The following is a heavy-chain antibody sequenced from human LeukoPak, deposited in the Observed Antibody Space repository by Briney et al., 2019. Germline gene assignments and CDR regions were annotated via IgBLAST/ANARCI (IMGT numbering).Heavy chain of an antibody. CDR2: IYYSGGT. D-gene: IGHD3-22*01. CDR3: ARGGPNSSGFSGDGFDI. CDR1: GDSMSSYY. V-gene: IGHV4-59*01. Sequence: SETLSLTCTVSGDSMSSYYWSWIRQPPGKGLEWIGYIYYSGGTNYNPSLKTRVTIEIDTSSDQFSLRLTSVAAEDTAGYYCARGGPNSSGFSGDGFDIWGQGTMVTVSS. J-gene: IGHJ3*02.